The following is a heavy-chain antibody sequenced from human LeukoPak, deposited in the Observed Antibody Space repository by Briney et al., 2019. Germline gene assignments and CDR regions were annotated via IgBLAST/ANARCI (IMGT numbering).Heavy chain of an antibody. J-gene: IGHJ4*02. CDR1: GFTFSSYA. Sequence: GGSLRLSCAASGFTFSSYAMHWVRQAPGKGLEWVAVISFNGSNKYYADSVKGRFTISRDNSKNTLYLQMNSLRAEDTAVYYCAKDTRPPFYGSGSYYPDYWGQGTLVTVSS. V-gene: IGHV3-30-3*01. D-gene: IGHD3-10*01. CDR3: AKDTRPPFYGSGSYYPDY. CDR2: ISFNGSNK.